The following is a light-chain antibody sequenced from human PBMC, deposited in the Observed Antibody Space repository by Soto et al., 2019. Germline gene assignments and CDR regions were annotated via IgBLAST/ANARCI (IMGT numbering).Light chain of an antibody. CDR2: GAS. J-gene: IGKJ1*01. CDR3: QQYTRAPLT. Sequence: EIVLTQSPATLSLSPGERATLSCRASQSVTDNYLAWYQQKPGQAPRLVISGASSRTSGIPDRFSAGGSGTYLTLTISRLEPEEFAVYYCQQYTRAPLTFGQGTKVEIK. CDR1: QSVTDNY. V-gene: IGKV3-20*01.